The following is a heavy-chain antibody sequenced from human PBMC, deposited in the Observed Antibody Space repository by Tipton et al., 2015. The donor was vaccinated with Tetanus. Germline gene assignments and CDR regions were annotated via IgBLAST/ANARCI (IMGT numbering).Heavy chain of an antibody. CDR1: GLIFSSYG. CDR2: SWYDGTDK. CDR3: AREADCGGGSCFSGDFDN. Sequence: SLRLSCAASGLIFSSYGIHWVRQAPGKGLEWVAVSWYDGTDKYYADSVKGRFTISRDNSKNTLYLQMNSLRAEDTAVYYCAREADCGGGSCFSGDFDNWGQGTQVTVSS. J-gene: IGHJ4*02. D-gene: IGHD2-15*01. V-gene: IGHV3-33*01.